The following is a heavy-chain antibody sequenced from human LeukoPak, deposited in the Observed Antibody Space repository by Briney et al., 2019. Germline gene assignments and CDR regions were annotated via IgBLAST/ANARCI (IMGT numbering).Heavy chain of an antibody. D-gene: IGHD2-2*02. CDR2: INPSGGST. V-gene: IGHV1-46*01. Sequence: ASVTVSCTASAYTFTTYYMHWVRPAPGEGLDWMGLINPSGGSTSYEQKFQGRVTMTRDMSTSTVYMELSSLRSEDTAVYYCARVAAEVVGVPGAIGFGWLRRDYYYMDVWGKGTTVTVSS. J-gene: IGHJ6*03. CDR1: AYTFTTYY. CDR3: ARVAAEVVGVPGAIGFGWLRRDYYYMDV.